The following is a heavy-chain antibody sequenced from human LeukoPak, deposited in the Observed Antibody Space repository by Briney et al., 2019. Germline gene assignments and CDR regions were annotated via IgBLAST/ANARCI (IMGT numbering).Heavy chain of an antibody. Sequence: GGSLSLFCAASGFPFCSFAMLWVRQAPGKALVYVSSISSNGSSTNYANSVKGRFTITRDNSKNTQYLQMNSLRAEDTAVYYCAKGRYYYDSSGYTYWGRGTLVTVSS. J-gene: IGHJ4*02. CDR2: ISSNGSST. V-gene: IGHV3-64*01. D-gene: IGHD3-22*01. CDR1: GFPFCSFA. CDR3: AKGRYYYDSSGYTY.